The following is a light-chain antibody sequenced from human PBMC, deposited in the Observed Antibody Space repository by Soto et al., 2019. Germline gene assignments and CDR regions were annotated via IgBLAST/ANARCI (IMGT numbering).Light chain of an antibody. CDR2: GAS. CDR1: QSVSNNY. V-gene: IGKV3-20*01. J-gene: IGKJ1*01. CDR3: HQYVSWT. Sequence: IGFSQSPCTLSLSPGERATLSCRASQSVSNNYLAWYQQKPGQAPRLLIYGASSRATGIPDRFSGSGSGTDFTLTISSLEPEDFAVYYCHQYVSWTFGQGTKVDI.